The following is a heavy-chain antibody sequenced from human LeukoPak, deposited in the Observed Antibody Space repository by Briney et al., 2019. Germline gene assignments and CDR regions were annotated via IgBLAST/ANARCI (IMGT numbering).Heavy chain of an antibody. Sequence: GESLKISCKASGYSFTTYWIGWVRQMPGKGLEWMGIIYPRDSDIRYSPSFQGQVTISADKSISTAYLQWSSLKASDTAIYYCARQGPPERNSDLNYYFYYMDVWGKGTTVTVS. V-gene: IGHV5-51*01. D-gene: IGHD1-7*01. CDR3: ARQGPPERNSDLNYYFYYMDV. CDR1: GYSFTTYW. J-gene: IGHJ6*03. CDR2: IYPRDSDI.